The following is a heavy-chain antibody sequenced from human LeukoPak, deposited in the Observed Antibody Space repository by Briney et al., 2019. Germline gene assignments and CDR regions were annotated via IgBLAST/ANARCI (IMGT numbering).Heavy chain of an antibody. CDR3: ARDLLLRYFDWLSTGHAFDI. CDR1: GFTFSSYW. D-gene: IGHD3-9*01. CDR2: IKQDGSEK. J-gene: IGHJ3*02. Sequence: GGSLRLSCAASGFTFSSYWMSWVRQAPGKGLEWVANIKQDGSEKYYVDSVKGRFTIYRDNAKNSLYLQMNSLRAEDTAVYYCARDLLLRYFDWLSTGHAFDIWGQGTMVTVSS. V-gene: IGHV3-7*01.